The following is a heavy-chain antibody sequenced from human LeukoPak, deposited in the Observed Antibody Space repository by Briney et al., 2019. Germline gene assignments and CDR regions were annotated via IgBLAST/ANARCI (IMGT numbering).Heavy chain of an antibody. CDR3: AKALWGSGSHEAYFDY. V-gene: IGHV3-23*01. Sequence: GGSLRLSCAASGFTFSSYAMSWVRQAPGKGLEWVSAISGSGGSTYYADSVKGRFTISRDNSKNTLYLQMNSLRAEDTAVYYCAKALWGSGSHEAYFDYWGQGTLVTVSS. CDR2: ISGSGGST. D-gene: IGHD3-10*01. J-gene: IGHJ4*02. CDR1: GFTFSSYA.